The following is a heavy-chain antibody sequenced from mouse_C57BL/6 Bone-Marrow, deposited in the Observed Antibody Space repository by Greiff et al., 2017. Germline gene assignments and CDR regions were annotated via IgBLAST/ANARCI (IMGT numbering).Heavy chain of an antibody. CDR3: ARQEYGSSTWFAY. Sequence: EVQLQQSGPELVKPGASVKMSCKASGYTFTDYNMHWVKQSHGKSLEWIGYINPNNGGTSYNQKFKGKATLTVNQSSSTAYMELRSLTSEDSAVXSCARQEYGSSTWFAYWGQGTMVTVSA. CDR2: INPNNGGT. CDR1: GYTFTDYN. D-gene: IGHD1-1*01. V-gene: IGHV1-22*01. J-gene: IGHJ3*01.